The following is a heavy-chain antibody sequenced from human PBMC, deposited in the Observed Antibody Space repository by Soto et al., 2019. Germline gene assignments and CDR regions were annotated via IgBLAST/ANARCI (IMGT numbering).Heavy chain of an antibody. CDR1: GYTFTSYW. D-gene: IGHD6-19*01. J-gene: IGHJ6*04. Sequence: PGESLKISCVASGYTFTSYWIGWVRQAPGQGLEWMGGIIPIFGTANYAQKFQGRVTITADKSTSTAYMELSSLRSEDTAVYYCARDLGIRAVARNPMDVWGKGTTVTVSS. CDR3: ARDLGIRAVARNPMDV. CDR2: IIPIFGTA. V-gene: IGHV1-69*06.